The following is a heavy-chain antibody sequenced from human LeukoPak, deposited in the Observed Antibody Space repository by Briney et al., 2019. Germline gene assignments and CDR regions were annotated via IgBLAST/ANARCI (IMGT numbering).Heavy chain of an antibody. CDR2: IHYSGST. V-gene: IGHV4-31*03. D-gene: IGHD2-15*01. CDR1: GGSISSGGYY. Sequence: PSQTLSLTCTVSGGSISSGGYYWSWIRQHPGKGLEWIGYIHYSGSTYYNPSLKSRVTISVDTSKNQFSLKLSSVTAADTAVYYCAREYCSGGSCYFDYWGQGTLVTVSS. CDR3: AREYCSGGSCYFDY. J-gene: IGHJ4*02.